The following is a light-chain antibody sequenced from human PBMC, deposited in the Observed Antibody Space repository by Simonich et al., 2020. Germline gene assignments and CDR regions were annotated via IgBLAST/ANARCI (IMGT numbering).Light chain of an antibody. CDR2: DVS. CDR1: SSDVGGYNY. Sequence: QSALTQPRSVSGSPGQSVTISCTGTSSDVGGYNYVSWYQQHPGKAPKLMLYDVSKRPSGVRDRFSGSKSGNTASLTISGLQAEDEADYYCCSYAGSYTLVFGGGTKLTVL. V-gene: IGLV2-11*01. CDR3: CSYAGSYTLV. J-gene: IGLJ2*01.